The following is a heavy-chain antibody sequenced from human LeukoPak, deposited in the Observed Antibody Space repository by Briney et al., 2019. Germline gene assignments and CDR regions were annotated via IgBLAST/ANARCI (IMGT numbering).Heavy chain of an antibody. Sequence: PGGAPRPSLVASGVTLMSSALGWGPPNPGKGVGGGSAISGSGGSTYYADSVKGRFTISRDNSKNTLFLQMNSLRAEDTAPYYCAKSVAIYFYYGLDVWGQGTTVTVSS. D-gene: IGHD3-3*01. V-gene: IGHV3-23*01. J-gene: IGHJ6*02. CDR3: AKSVAIYFYYGLDV. CDR2: ISGSGGST. CDR1: GVTLMSSA.